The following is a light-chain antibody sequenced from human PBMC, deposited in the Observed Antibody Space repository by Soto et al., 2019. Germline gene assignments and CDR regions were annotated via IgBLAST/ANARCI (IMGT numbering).Light chain of an antibody. J-gene: IGLJ1*01. V-gene: IGLV4-69*01. CDR3: QTWGAAFYV. Sequence: QAVVTQSPSASASLGASVKLTCTLSSGHNSYAIAWHQQQPGKGPRYLMKLNSDGSHTKGDGIPDRFSGSSSGAERYLTISSLQSEDEADYYCQTWGAAFYVFGSGTKLTVL. CDR2: LNSDGSH. CDR1: SGHNSYA.